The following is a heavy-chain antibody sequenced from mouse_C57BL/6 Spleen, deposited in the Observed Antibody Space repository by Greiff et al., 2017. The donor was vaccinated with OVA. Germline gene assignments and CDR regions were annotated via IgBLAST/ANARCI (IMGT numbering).Heavy chain of an antibody. CDR3: ARDPYSNYAMDY. V-gene: IGHV1-55*01. CDR2: IYPGSGST. D-gene: IGHD2-5*01. J-gene: IGHJ4*01. Sequence: QVQLKQPGAELVKPGASVKMSCKASGYTFTSYWITWVKQRPGQGLEWIGDIYPGSGSTNYNEKFKSKATLTVDTSSSTAYMQLSSLTSEDSAVYYCARDPYSNYAMDYWGQGTSVTVSS. CDR1: GYTFTSYW.